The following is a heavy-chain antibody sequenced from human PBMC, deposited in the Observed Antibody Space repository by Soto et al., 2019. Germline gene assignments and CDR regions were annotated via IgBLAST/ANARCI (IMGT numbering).Heavy chain of an antibody. CDR2: INPKTGGN. D-gene: IGHD5-12*01. CDR1: GYSFTGYF. V-gene: IGHV1-2*02. CDR3: ARANSGDDDEFDY. Sequence: ASGKVSCKASGYSFTGYFIHWVRPAPGQGLEWMGWINPKTGGNNYAQRFQGRVTMTRDTSVTTAYMEVYSLRSDDTAVYYCARANSGDDDEFDYWGQGTLVT. J-gene: IGHJ4*02.